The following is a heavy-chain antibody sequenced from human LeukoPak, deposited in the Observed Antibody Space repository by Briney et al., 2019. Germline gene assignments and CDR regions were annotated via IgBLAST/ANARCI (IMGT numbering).Heavy chain of an antibody. J-gene: IGHJ4*02. CDR2: INPNSGGT. D-gene: IGHD3-22*01. V-gene: IGHV1-2*02. Sequence: ASVKVSCKASGYTFTGYYMHWVRQAPGQGLEWMGWINPNSGGTNYAQKFQGRVTMTRDTSISTAYMELSRLRSDDTAVYYCARAENYDGSGYCARYWGQGTLVTVSS. CDR1: GYTFTGYY. CDR3: ARAENYDGSGYCARY.